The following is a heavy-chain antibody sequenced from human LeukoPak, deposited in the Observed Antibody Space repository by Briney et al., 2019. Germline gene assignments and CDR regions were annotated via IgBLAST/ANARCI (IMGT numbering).Heavy chain of an antibody. J-gene: IGHJ4*02. Sequence: PGGSLRLSCAASGFIYSNYGMNWVRQAPGKGLEWVSYISGSGTYIDYADSVKGRFTISRDNAKNSLYLQMNSLRAEDTAVYYCVRGHSSGYYPKYWGQGTLVTVSS. V-gene: IGHV3-21*05. CDR1: GFIYSNYG. CDR2: ISGSGTYI. D-gene: IGHD3-22*01. CDR3: VRGHSSGYYPKY.